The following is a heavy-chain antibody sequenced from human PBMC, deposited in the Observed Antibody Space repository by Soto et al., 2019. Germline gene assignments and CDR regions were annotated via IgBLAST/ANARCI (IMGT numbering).Heavy chain of an antibody. V-gene: IGHV3-23*01. D-gene: IGHD1-26*01. CDR2: ISGTSDAA. CDR1: GFPFSTSA. Sequence: EVQLLESGGGLVQPGGSLRLSCAASGFPFSTSAMNWVRQAPGKGLEWVSIISGTSDAAYYAESVKGRFTSSRDNSKNTLYLQMNSLRAEDTAVYYCGKYSGRYPVYDGMHVWGQGTTVAFSS. CDR3: GKYSGRYPVYDGMHV. J-gene: IGHJ6*02.